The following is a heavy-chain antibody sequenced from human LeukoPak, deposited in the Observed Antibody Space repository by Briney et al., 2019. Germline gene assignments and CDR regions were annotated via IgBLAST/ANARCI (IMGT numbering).Heavy chain of an antibody. CDR1: GYPFTRYG. J-gene: IGHJ4*02. V-gene: IGHV1-18*01. Sequence: ASVKVSCKASGYPFTRYGISWVRRAPGQGLEWMGWINPDNGNTKYAQKFQGRVTMTTDTSTSTAHMELRSLRSDDTAVYYCATYYCSTTSCYPYFFDYWGQGTLVTVSS. CDR3: ATYYCSTTSCYPYFFDY. CDR2: INPDNGNT. D-gene: IGHD2-2*01.